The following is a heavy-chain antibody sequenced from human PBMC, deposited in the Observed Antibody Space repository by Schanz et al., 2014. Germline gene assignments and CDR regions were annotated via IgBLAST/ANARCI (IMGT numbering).Heavy chain of an antibody. CDR3: AKGRFGELSAFDI. CDR1: GFTFSSYS. J-gene: IGHJ3*02. V-gene: IGHV3-48*01. Sequence: EVQLVESGGGLVQPGGSLRLSCTASGFTFSSYSMNWVRQAPGKGLEWASYVSRSTPDIYYADSVKGRFTISRDNSKNTLYLQMNSLRAEDTAVYYCAKGRFGELSAFDIWGQGTMVTVSS. D-gene: IGHD3-10*01. CDR2: VSRSTPDI.